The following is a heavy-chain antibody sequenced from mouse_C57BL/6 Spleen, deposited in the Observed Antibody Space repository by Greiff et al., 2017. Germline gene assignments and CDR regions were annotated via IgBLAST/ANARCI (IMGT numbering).Heavy chain of an antibody. J-gene: IGHJ4*01. CDR1: GFSLSTSGMG. D-gene: IGHD3-2*02. CDR3: ARSPLDCSGFYAMDY. Sequence: QVTLKESGPGILQSSQTLSLTCSFSGFSLSTSGMGVSWIRQPSGKGLEWLAHIYWDDDKRYHPSLKSRLTISKDTSRNQVFLKITSVDTADTATYYCARSPLDCSGFYAMDYWGQGTSVTVSS. CDR2: IYWDDDK. V-gene: IGHV8-12*01.